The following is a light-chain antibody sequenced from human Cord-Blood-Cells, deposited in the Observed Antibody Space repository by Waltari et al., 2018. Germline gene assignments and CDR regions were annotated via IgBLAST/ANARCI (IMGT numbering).Light chain of an antibody. Sequence: DIQMTQPPSSLSASVGDRVTLTCRASQSITSYLNWYQQKPGKAPKLLIYAASSLQSGVPSRFSGSGSGTDFTLTISSLQPEDFATYSCQQSYSTPWTFGQGTKVEIK. J-gene: IGKJ1*01. V-gene: IGKV1-39*01. CDR3: QQSYSTPWT. CDR2: AAS. CDR1: QSITSY.